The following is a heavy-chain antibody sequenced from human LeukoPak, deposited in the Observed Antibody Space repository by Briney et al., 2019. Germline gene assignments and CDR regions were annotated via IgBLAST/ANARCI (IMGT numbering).Heavy chain of an antibody. CDR1: GYSFTGFW. CDR2: IYPSDSDT. J-gene: IGHJ4*02. CDR3: TRVGGRIAARSLREAFDS. D-gene: IGHD6-6*01. Sequence: GESLKISCKGSGYSFTGFWIGWARQMPGKGLEWMGIIYPSDSDTRYSPSFQGQVTISADKSISTAYLQWSSLKASDTAMYYCTRVGGRIAARSLREAFDSWGQGTLVTVSS. V-gene: IGHV5-51*01.